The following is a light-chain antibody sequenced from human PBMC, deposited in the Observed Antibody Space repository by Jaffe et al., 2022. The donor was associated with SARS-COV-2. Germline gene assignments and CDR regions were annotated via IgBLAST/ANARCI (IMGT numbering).Light chain of an antibody. CDR2: EVS. CDR3: GSYTTGNTK. V-gene: IGLV2-14*01. CDR1: SSDVGPYKY. Sequence: QSALTQPASVSGYPGQSITISCTGASSDVGPYKYVSWYQQHPGKAPKLIIYEVSNRPSGVPDRFSGSKSGNTASLVISGLQAEDEADYYCGSYTTGNTKFGGGTKLTVL. J-gene: IGLJ2*01.